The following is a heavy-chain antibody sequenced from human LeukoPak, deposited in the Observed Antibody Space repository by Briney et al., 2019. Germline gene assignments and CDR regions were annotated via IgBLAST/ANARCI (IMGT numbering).Heavy chain of an antibody. Sequence: GGSLRLFCAASGFTFSSYWMHWVRQAPGKGLVWVSRINSDGSSTSYADSVKGRLTISRDNAKNTLYLQTNSLRAEDTAVYYCARDSLDSSGYYLYYFDYWGQGTLVTVSS. CDR3: ARDSLDSSGYYLYYFDY. D-gene: IGHD3-22*01. J-gene: IGHJ4*01. CDR1: GFTFSSYW. CDR2: INSDGSST. V-gene: IGHV3-74*01.